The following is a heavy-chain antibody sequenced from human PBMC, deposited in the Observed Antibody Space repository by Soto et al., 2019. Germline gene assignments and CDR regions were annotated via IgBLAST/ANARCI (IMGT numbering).Heavy chain of an antibody. D-gene: IGHD1-26*01. Sequence: QVQLQESGPGLVKPSQTLSLTCTVSGGSISSGDYYWSWIRQPPGKGLEWIGYIYYSGSTYYNPSLKSRVTISVDTSKNQFSLKLSSVTAADTAVYYCARGLRGYYAHSQNWFDPWGQGTLVTVSS. CDR1: GGSISSGDYY. CDR3: ARGLRGYYAHSQNWFDP. V-gene: IGHV4-30-4*01. J-gene: IGHJ5*02. CDR2: IYYSGST.